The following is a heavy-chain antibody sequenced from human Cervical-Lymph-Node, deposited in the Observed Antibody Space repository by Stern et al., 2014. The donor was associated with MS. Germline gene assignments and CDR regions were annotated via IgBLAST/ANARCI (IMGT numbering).Heavy chain of an antibody. Sequence: QITLKESGPALVKPTQTLTLTCTFSGFSLSTSGMCVSWIRQPPGKALEXLAVIDWDDDKYYSTSLKTRLTISKDTSKNQVVLTMTDMDPVDTATYYCSRGSGTYHKNDYWGQGTLVTVSS. J-gene: IGHJ4*02. CDR1: GFSLSTSGMC. CDR2: IDWDDDK. D-gene: IGHD1-26*01. V-gene: IGHV2-70*13. CDR3: SRGSGTYHKNDY.